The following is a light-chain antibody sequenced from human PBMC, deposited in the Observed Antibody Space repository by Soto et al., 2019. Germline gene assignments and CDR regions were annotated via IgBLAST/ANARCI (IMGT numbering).Light chain of an antibody. CDR2: STS. CDR1: QSVRSTY. V-gene: IGKV3-20*01. CDR3: QQYGSSPT. J-gene: IGKJ5*01. Sequence: EIVLTQSPGALSLSPGERATLSCRASQSVRSTYLAWYQQSPGQAPRLLIFSTSNRATGIPDRFSGSGSGTDFTLTISRLEPEDIGVYYCQQYGSSPTFGQGTRLDIK.